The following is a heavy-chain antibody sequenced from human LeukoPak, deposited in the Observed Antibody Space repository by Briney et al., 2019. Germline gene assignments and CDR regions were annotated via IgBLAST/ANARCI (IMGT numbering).Heavy chain of an antibody. D-gene: IGHD2-2*01. CDR2: IWYDGSNK. CDR3: ARVASDIVVVPAAAYYYYGMDV. Sequence: GGSLRLSCAASGFTFSSYGMHWVRQAPGKGLEWVAVIWYDGSNKYYADSVRGRFTISRDNSKNTLYLQMNSLRAEDTAVYYCARVASDIVVVPAAAYYYYGMDVWGKGTTVTVSS. J-gene: IGHJ6*04. V-gene: IGHV3-33*01. CDR1: GFTFSSYG.